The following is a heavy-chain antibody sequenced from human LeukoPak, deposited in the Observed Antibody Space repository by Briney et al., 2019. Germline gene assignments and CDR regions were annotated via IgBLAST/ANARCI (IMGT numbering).Heavy chain of an antibody. J-gene: IGHJ4*02. Sequence: GGSLRLSCAASGFIVSSNYMSWVRQAPGKGLEWVSVFYGGGSTYDADSVKGRFNISRDNSKNTLYLQMNSLRAEDTAVHYCASGGYCSGGTCPLDNWGQGTLVTVSS. CDR1: GFIVSSNY. CDR3: ASGGYCSGGTCPLDN. D-gene: IGHD2-15*01. CDR2: FYGGGST. V-gene: IGHV3-53*01.